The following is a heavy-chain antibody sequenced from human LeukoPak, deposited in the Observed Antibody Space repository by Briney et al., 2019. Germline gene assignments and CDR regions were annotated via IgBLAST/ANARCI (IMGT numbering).Heavy chain of an antibody. J-gene: IGHJ3*02. CDR2: IYYSGST. Sequence: KPSETLSLTCTVSGGSISRSSYYWGWIRQPPGNGLEWIVSIYYSGSTYYNPSLKSRFTISVDTSKNPFSLKLSSVTAADTALYYRARKMATVEHPDPFDMWGQGTMVTVS. D-gene: IGHD5-24*01. CDR3: ARKMATVEHPDPFDM. V-gene: IGHV4-39*07. CDR1: GGSISRSSYY.